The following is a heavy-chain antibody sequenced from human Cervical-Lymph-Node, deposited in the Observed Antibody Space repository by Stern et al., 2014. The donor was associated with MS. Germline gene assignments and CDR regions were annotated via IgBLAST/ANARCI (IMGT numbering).Heavy chain of an antibody. CDR1: GASIRSSVYQ. V-gene: IGHV4-39*01. CDR3: LRVPHWLQVSPDRGENANFHF. J-gene: IGHJ4*02. Sequence: QLQLQESGPGLVKPSETLSLTCTVSGASIRSSVYQCGWVRQPPGKGLEWIGNIFHYGPPYDTPSLKSRCPISLDASKNQFPLELNFVTAADTAVYYCLRVPHWLQVSPDRGENANFHFWGQGTLVIVSS. CDR2: IFHYGPP. D-gene: IGHD6-19*01.